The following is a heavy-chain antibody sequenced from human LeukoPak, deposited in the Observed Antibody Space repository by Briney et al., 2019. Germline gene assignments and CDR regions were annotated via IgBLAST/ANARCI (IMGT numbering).Heavy chain of an antibody. CDR1: GFTFSGSA. D-gene: IGHD5-12*01. V-gene: IGHV3-73*01. CDR2: IRSKANSYAT. Sequence: PGGSLRLSCAASGFTFSGSAMHWVRQASGKGLEWVGRIRSKANSYATAYAASVKGRFTISRDDSKNTLYLQMNSLRAEDTAVYYCAKDSSGYDSEDWGQGTLVTVSS. J-gene: IGHJ4*02. CDR3: AKDSSGYDSED.